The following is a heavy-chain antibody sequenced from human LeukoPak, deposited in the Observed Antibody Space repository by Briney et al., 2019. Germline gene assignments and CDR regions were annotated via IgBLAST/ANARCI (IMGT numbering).Heavy chain of an antibody. V-gene: IGHV3-48*04. D-gene: IGHD3-10*02. J-gene: IGHJ6*04. CDR3: AELGITMIGGV. Sequence: PGGSLRLSCVGFGFTFSNYNLNWVRQAPGKGLEWVSYISSSGSTIYYADSVKGRFTISRDNAKNSLYLQMNSLRAEDTAVYYCAELGITMIGGVWGKGTTVTISS. CDR1: GFTFSNYN. CDR2: ISSSGSTI.